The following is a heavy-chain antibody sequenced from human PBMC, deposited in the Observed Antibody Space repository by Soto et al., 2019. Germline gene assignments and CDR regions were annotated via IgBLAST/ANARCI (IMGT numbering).Heavy chain of an antibody. D-gene: IGHD6-19*01. CDR2: ISAYNGNT. J-gene: IGHJ4*02. CDR1: GYTFTSYG. Sequence: QVQLVQSGAEVKKPGASVKVSCKASGYTFTSYGISWVRQAPGQGLEWMGWISAYNGNTKYAQKLQGRVTMTTDTSTSRAYMEVRSLRSDDTAVYYGARDLAVGLVDYWGQGTLVTVSS. V-gene: IGHV1-18*01. CDR3: ARDLAVGLVDY.